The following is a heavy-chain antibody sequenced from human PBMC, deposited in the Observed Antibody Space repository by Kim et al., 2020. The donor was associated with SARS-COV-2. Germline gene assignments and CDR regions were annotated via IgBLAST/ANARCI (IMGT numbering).Heavy chain of an antibody. J-gene: IGHJ4*02. V-gene: IGHV3-73*01. D-gene: IGHD2-8*01. CDR1: GFTFRGSA. Sequence: GGSLRLSCAASGFTFRGSAIHWVRQASGKGLEWVGHIGSKTNTYATAYAASVKGGFTISRDDSMNTAYLQMNSLKGEDTAMYYCTRHCPNGVCYFGDYWGQGTLVTVSS. CDR2: IGSKTNTYAT. CDR3: TRHCPNGVCYFGDY.